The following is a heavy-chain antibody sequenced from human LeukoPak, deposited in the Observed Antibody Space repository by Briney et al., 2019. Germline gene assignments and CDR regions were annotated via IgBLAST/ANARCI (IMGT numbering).Heavy chain of an antibody. J-gene: IGHJ4*02. V-gene: IGHV3-48*03. CDR1: GITFSSYE. CDR2: IRRNGYTR. D-gene: IGHD6-13*01. Sequence: GWSLRLSCAASGITFSSYEVHGVRQAPGKGLKGVSYIRRNGYTRYYAESLSGRFTVSKANAKTSLFLQINSLRAEDTALYYCSAAAAGTEYFEYWGQGSLVTDSS. CDR3: SAAAAGTEYFEY.